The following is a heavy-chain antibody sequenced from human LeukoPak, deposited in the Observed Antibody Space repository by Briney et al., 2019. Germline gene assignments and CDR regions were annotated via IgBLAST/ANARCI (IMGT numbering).Heavy chain of an antibody. V-gene: IGHV4-61*02. D-gene: IGHD3/OR15-3a*01. CDR2: FYTSGST. CDR3: ARDILGPSGY. CDR1: GGSISSSSYY. Sequence: SETLSLTCTVSGGSISSSSYYWGWIRQPAGKGLEWIGRFYTSGSTNYNPSLKSRVTISVDTSKNQFSLKLSSVTAADTAVYYCARDILGPSGYWGQGTLVIVSS. J-gene: IGHJ4*02.